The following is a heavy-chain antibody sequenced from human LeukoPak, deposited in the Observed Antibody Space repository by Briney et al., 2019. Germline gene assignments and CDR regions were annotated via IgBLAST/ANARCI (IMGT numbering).Heavy chain of an antibody. J-gene: IGHJ4*02. V-gene: IGHV4-34*01. D-gene: IGHD5-24*01. Sequence: PSETLSLTCAVYGGSFSGYYWSWIRQPPGKGLEWTGEINHSGSTNYNPSLKSRVTISVDTSKNQSSLKLGSVTAVDTAVYYCARVGDGYNVDYWGQGTLVTVSS. CDR2: INHSGST. CDR3: ARVGDGYNVDY. CDR1: GGSFSGYY.